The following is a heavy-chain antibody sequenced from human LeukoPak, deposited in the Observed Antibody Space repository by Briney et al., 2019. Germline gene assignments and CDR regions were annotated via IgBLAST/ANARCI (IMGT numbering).Heavy chain of an antibody. CDR1: GYTFTSYA. J-gene: IGHJ3*02. Sequence: ASVTVSCKASGYTFTSYAMHWVRQAPGQRLEWMGWINAGNGNTTYSQKFQGRVTITRDKSASTAYMELSSLRSEDTAVYYCARVIGARYCSSTSCPDAFDIWGQGTMVTVSS. D-gene: IGHD2-2*01. V-gene: IGHV1-3*01. CDR3: ARVIGARYCSSTSCPDAFDI. CDR2: INAGNGNT.